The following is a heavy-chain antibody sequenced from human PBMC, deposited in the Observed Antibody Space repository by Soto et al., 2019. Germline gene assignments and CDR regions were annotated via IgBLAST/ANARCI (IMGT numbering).Heavy chain of an antibody. CDR1: GFTFSSYS. V-gene: IGHV3-21*01. CDR3: ARDGGYCSSTSCYFLPFSDAFDI. D-gene: IGHD2-2*01. Sequence: GGSLRLSCAASGFTFSSYSMNWVRQAPGKGLEWVSSISSSSSYIYYADSVKGRFTISRDNAKNSLYLQMNSLRAEDTAVYYCARDGGYCSSTSCYFLPFSDAFDIWGQGTMVTVSS. J-gene: IGHJ3*02. CDR2: ISSSSSYI.